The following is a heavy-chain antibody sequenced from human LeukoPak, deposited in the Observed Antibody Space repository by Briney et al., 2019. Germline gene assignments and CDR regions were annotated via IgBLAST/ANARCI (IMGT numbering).Heavy chain of an antibody. Sequence: AGGSLRLSCEGSGFTFSNYWMSWVRQAPGKGLEWVANTKTDGSEKYYVDSVKGRFTISRDNAKNSLYLQMNSLRAEDTVVYYCAREQQLVSFDYWGQGTLVTVSS. J-gene: IGHJ4*02. CDR1: GFTFSNYW. V-gene: IGHV3-7*01. D-gene: IGHD6-13*01. CDR2: TKTDGSEK. CDR3: AREQQLVSFDY.